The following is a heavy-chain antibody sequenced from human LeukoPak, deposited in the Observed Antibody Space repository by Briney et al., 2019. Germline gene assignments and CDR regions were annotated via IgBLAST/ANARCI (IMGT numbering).Heavy chain of an antibody. Sequence: GGSLRLSCAASGFTFSSYGMHWVRQAPGKGLEWVAFIRYDGSNKYYADSVKGRFTISRDNSKTTLSLPMNSLRAEDTAVYSCAKDVTYYDILTGYAYYYMDVWGKGTTVTISS. V-gene: IGHV3-30*02. CDR3: AKDVTYYDILTGYAYYYMDV. J-gene: IGHJ6*03. CDR2: IRYDGSNK. D-gene: IGHD3-9*01. CDR1: GFTFSSYG.